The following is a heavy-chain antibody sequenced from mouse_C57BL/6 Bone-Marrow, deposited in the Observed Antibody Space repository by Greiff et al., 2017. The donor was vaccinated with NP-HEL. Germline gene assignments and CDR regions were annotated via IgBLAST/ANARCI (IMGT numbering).Heavy chain of an antibody. J-gene: IGHJ4*01. CDR3: ARGRLRRRVYAMDY. Sequence: VQRVESGAELARPGASVKMSCKASGYTFTSYTMHWVKQRPGQGLEWIGYINPSSGYTKYNQKFKDKATLTADKSSSTAYMQLSSLTSEDSAVYDCARGRLRRRVYAMDYWGQGTSVTVSS. CDR1: GYTFTSYT. V-gene: IGHV1-4*01. D-gene: IGHD2-4*01. CDR2: INPSSGYT.